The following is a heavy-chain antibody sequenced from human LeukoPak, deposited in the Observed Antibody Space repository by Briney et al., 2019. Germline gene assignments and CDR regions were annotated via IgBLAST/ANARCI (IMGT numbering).Heavy chain of an antibody. V-gene: IGHV4-30-2*01. CDR1: GGSISSGGYY. Sequence: PSETLSLTCTVSGGSISSGGYYWSWIRQPPGKGLEWIGYIYHSRSTYYNSSLKSRVTISVDRSKNQFSLKLSSVTAADTAVYYCARPLGPLTVTPFDYWGQGTLVTVSS. D-gene: IGHD4-11*01. CDR2: IYHSRST. J-gene: IGHJ4*02. CDR3: ARPLGPLTVTPFDY.